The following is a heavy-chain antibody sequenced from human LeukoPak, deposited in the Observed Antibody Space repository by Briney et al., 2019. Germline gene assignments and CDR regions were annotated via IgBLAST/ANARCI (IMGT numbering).Heavy chain of an antibody. V-gene: IGHV4-30-4*01. CDR2: IYHSGST. J-gene: IGHJ5*02. CDR1: GGSISSGDYY. CDR3: ARGGGYSYGYWSGGHNWFDP. D-gene: IGHD5-18*01. Sequence: TSQTLSLTCTVSGGSISSGDYYWSWIRQPPGKGLEWIGYIYHSGSTYYNPSLKSRVTISVDTSKNQFSLKLSSVTAADTAVYYCARGGGYSYGYWSGGHNWFDPWGQGTLVTVSS.